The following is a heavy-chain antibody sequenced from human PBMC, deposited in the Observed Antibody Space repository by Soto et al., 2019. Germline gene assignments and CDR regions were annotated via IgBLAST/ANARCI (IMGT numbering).Heavy chain of an antibody. Sequence: EVQLVESGGGLVKPGGSLRLSCAASGFTFSGHTINWVRQAPGKGLEWVSSVSSSSSYIYYEDSVKGRFTVSRDNAEKSLYLQMTSLRAEATAIYYCARCMGFDGSGYAFFDSWGQGTLVTVS. CDR2: VSSSSSYI. CDR1: GFTFSGHT. J-gene: IGHJ4*02. CDR3: ARCMGFDGSGYAFFDS. V-gene: IGHV3-21*01. D-gene: IGHD3-10*01.